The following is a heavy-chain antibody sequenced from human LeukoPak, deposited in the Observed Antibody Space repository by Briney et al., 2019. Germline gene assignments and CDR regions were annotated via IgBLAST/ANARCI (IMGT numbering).Heavy chain of an antibody. CDR2: VGTGGDT. CDR1: GFSFRNYD. Sequence: LGGSLRLSCSASGFSFRNYDMHWVRQPTGKGLEWVSAVGTGGDTYYAGSVKGRFTVVRENAKNTLYLQMNSLRAGDTAMYYCARRSAAAGIDAFDIWGQGTMATVSS. J-gene: IGHJ3*02. V-gene: IGHV3-13*01. D-gene: IGHD6-13*01. CDR3: ARRSAAAGIDAFDI.